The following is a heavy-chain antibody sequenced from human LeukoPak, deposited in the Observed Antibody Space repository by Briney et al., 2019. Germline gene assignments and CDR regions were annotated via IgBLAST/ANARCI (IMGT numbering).Heavy chain of an antibody. CDR2: IYYSGTT. V-gene: IGHV4-39*07. J-gene: IGHJ4*02. D-gene: IGHD6-13*01. CDR3: AEVSRLQFPLC. CDR1: GGSISSSSYY. Sequence: SETLSLTCTVSGGSISSSSYYWGWIRQSPGKGLEWIGTIYYSGTTYYNPSLKSRVTISVETSNNQFSLKLTSLTAADTAVYYCAEVSRLQFPLCWGQGRLVTVSS.